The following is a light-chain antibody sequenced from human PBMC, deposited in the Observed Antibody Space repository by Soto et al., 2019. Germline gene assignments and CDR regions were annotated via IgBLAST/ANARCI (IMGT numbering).Light chain of an antibody. CDR1: GGNIASNF. V-gene: IGLV6-57*02. J-gene: IGLJ1*01. Sequence: NFMLTQPHSVSGSPGKTVTISCSASGGNIASNFVQWYQQRPGRAPTIVIFESHQRPSGVPDRFSGSIDSSSNSASLTISGLKTEDEADYYCQSYDSALSARYVFGTGTKVTVL. CDR2: ESH. CDR3: QSYDSALSARYV.